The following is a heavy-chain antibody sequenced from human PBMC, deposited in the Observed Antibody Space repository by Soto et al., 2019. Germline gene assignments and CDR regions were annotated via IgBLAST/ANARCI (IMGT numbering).Heavy chain of an antibody. CDR2: IWYDGSNK. V-gene: IGHV3-33*01. J-gene: IGHJ6*02. Sequence: QPGGSLRLSCAASGFTFSSYGMHWFRQAPGKGLEWVAVIWYDGSNKYYADSVKGRFTISRDNSKNTLYLQMNSLRAEDTAVYYCAASYSSSWYHYYYYGMDVWGQGTTVTVSS. CDR1: GFTFSSYG. CDR3: AASYSSSWYHYYYYGMDV. D-gene: IGHD6-13*01.